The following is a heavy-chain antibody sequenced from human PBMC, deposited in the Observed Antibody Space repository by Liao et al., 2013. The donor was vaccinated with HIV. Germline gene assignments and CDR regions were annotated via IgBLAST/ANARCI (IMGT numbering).Heavy chain of an antibody. D-gene: IGHD4-11*01. J-gene: IGHJ6*03. CDR2: IYTSGST. CDR1: GGSISSGSYY. Sequence: QVQLQESGPGLVKPSQTLSLTCTVSGGSISSGSYYWSWIRQPAGKGLEWIGRIYTSGSTNYNPSLKSRVTISVDTSKNQFSLKLSSVTAADTAVYYCASRGRSGQYPFYYMDVWGKGTTVTVSS. V-gene: IGHV4-61*02. CDR3: ASRGRSGQYPFYYMDV.